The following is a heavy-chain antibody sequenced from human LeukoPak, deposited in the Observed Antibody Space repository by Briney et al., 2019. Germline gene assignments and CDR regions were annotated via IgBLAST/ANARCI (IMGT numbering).Heavy chain of an antibody. CDR3: ARHIVATIFDY. J-gene: IGHJ4*02. CDR2: IYHSGST. D-gene: IGHD5-12*01. V-gene: IGHV4-38-2*02. Sequence: SETLSLTCTVSGYSISSGYYWGWIRQPPGKGLEWIGSIYHSGSTYYNPSLKSRVTISVDTSKNQFSLKLSSVTAADTAVYYCARHIVATIFDYWGQGTLVTVSS. CDR1: GYSISSGYY.